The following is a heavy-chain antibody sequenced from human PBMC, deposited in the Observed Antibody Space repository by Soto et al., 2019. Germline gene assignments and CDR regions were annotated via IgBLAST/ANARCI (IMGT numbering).Heavy chain of an antibody. J-gene: IGHJ5*02. CDR2: ISAYNGNT. CDR3: AREGITMVRGVITREGWFDP. Sequence: QVQLVQSGAEVKKPGASVKVSCKASGYTFTSYGISWVRQAPGQGLAWMGWISAYNGNTNYAQKLQGRVTMTTDTSTRKAYMELRSLRSDDTAVYYCAREGITMVRGVITREGWFDPWGQGTLVTVSS. CDR1: GYTFTSYG. D-gene: IGHD3-10*01. V-gene: IGHV1-18*01.